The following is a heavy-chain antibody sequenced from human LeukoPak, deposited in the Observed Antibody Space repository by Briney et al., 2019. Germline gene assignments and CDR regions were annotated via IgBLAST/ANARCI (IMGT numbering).Heavy chain of an antibody. J-gene: IGHJ5*02. CDR3: ARVHSSGGSSSTILFDP. CDR1: GYSISSSNW. Sequence: SETLSLTCAVSGYSISSSNWWGWIRQPPGKGLEWIGYIYYSGNIYYNPSLKSRLTMSVDTSKNQFSLKLSSVTAVDTAVYYCARVHSSGGSSSTILFDPWGQGTLVTVSS. D-gene: IGHD2-15*01. CDR2: IYYSGNI. V-gene: IGHV4-28*05.